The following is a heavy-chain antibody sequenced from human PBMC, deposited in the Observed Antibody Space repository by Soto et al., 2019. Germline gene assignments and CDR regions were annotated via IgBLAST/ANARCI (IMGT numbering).Heavy chain of an antibody. CDR2: IKQDGSEE. V-gene: IGHV3-7*01. D-gene: IGHD6-13*01. CDR1: GFTFSSYW. Sequence: EVQLVESGGGLVQPGGSLRLSCVDSGFTFSSYWMSWVRQAPVKGLEWVGNIKQDGSEENYVGSVKGRFTISRDNAKNSMYLQMNSLRVEDTAVYYCARIAASGRGWDVWGQGTTVVVSS. J-gene: IGHJ6*02. CDR3: ARIAASGRGWDV.